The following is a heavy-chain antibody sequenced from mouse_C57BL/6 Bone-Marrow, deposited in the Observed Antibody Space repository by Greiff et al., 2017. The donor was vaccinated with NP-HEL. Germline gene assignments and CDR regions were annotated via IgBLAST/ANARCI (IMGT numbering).Heavy chain of an antibody. J-gene: IGHJ1*03. CDR1: GYTFTSYW. V-gene: IGHV1-64*01. CDR2: IHPNSGST. D-gene: IGHD2-5*01. Sequence: QVQLQQPGAELVKPGASVKLSCKASGYTFTSYWMHWVKQRPGQGLEWIGMIHPNSGSTNYNEKFKSKATLTVDKSSSTAYMQLSSLTSEDSAVYYCAREGNSNYVLRYFEVWGTGTTVTVSS. CDR3: AREGNSNYVLRYFEV.